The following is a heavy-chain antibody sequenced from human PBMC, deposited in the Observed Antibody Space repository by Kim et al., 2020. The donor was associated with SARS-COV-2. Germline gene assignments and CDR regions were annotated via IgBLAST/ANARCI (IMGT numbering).Heavy chain of an antibody. J-gene: IGHJ4*02. V-gene: IGHV4-34*01. CDR1: GGSFSGYY. CDR2: INHSGST. Sequence: SETLSLTCAVYGGSFSGYYWSWIRQPPGKGLEWIGEINHSGSTNYNPSLKSRVTISVDTSKNQFSLKLSSVTAADTAVYYCARGGDQHMVRGVKILDYWGQGTLVTVSS. D-gene: IGHD3-10*01. CDR3: ARGGDQHMVRGVKILDY.